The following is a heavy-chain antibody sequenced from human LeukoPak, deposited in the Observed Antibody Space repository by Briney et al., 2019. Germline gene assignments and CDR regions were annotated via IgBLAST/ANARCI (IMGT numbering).Heavy chain of an antibody. J-gene: IGHJ4*02. CDR1: GYTLPSYY. CDR3: ARVNLQLRNANDY. Sequence: ASVKVSCKPSGYTLPSYYMLWVRQAPGQGLEWMGIINPSGGSTSYAQKFQGRVTMTRDTSTSTVYMELSSLRSEDTAMYYRARVNLQLRNANDYWGQGTLVTVSS. V-gene: IGHV1-46*01. CDR2: INPSGGST. D-gene: IGHD2-2*01.